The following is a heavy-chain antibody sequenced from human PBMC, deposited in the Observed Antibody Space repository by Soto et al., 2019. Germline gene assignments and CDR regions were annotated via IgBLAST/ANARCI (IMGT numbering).Heavy chain of an antibody. D-gene: IGHD5-12*01. Sequence: HPGGSLRLSCAASGFTFSIYSMNWVRQAPGKGLEWVSYISSSSSTIYYADSVKGRFTISRDNAKNSLYLQMNGLRAEDTAVYYCARARGRSGYDDASEMWGQGTMVSVS. CDR3: ARARGRSGYDDASEM. CDR2: ISSSSSTI. CDR1: GFTFSIYS. V-gene: IGHV3-48*01. J-gene: IGHJ3*02.